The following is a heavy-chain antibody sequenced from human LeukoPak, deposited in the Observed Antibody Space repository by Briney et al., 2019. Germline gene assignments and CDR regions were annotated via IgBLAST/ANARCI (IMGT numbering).Heavy chain of an antibody. CDR3: AREYGFGDYYYYYMDV. J-gene: IGHJ6*03. V-gene: IGHV4-31*03. Sequence: SETLSLTCTVSGGSISSGDYYWSWIRQHPGKGLEWIGYIYYSGSTYYNPSLKSRVTISVDTSKNQFSLKLSSVTAADTAVYYCAREYGFGDYYYYYMDVWGKGTTVTVSS. CDR1: GGSISSGDYY. CDR2: IYYSGST. D-gene: IGHD3-10*01.